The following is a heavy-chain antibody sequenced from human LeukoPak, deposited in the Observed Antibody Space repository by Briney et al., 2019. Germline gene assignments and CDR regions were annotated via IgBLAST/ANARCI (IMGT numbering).Heavy chain of an antibody. V-gene: IGHV1-69*13. D-gene: IGHD3-9*01. J-gene: IGHJ2*01. CDR1: GYTFTSYG. Sequence: SVKVSCKASGYTFTSYGISWVRQAPGQGLEWMGGIIPIFGTANYAQKFQGRVTITADESTSTAYMELSSLRSEDTAVYYCARIHYDILTGYYFWYFDLWGRGTLVTVSS. CDR2: IIPIFGTA. CDR3: ARIHYDILTGYYFWYFDL.